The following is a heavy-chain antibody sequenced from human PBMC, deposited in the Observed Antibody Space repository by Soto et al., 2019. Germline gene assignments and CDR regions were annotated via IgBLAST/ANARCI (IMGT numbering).Heavy chain of an antibody. CDR2: ISGSGGST. J-gene: IGHJ4*02. CDR1: GFTFSSYA. CDR3: AKALVLDGSGSYYIFDY. Sequence: EVQLLESGGGLVQPGGSLRLSCAASGFTFSSYAMSWVRQAPGKGLEWVSVISGSGGSTYYADSVKGRFTISRDNSKNTLYLQMTSVRADDTAVYYCAKALVLDGSGSYYIFDYWGQGTLVTVSS. V-gene: IGHV3-23*01. D-gene: IGHD3-10*01.